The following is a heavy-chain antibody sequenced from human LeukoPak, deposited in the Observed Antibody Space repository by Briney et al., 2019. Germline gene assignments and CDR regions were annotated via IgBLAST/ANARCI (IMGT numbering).Heavy chain of an antibody. V-gene: IGHV4-34*01. CDR2: INPSGST. J-gene: IGHJ6*03. CDR1: GGPFSGYY. Sequence: SETLSLTCAAYGGPFSGYYWTWIRQAPGKGLDWIGEINPSGSTYYNPSLKSRLTISGDTSKSQFSLRLTSVTAADTAVYYCARGRQEISMILVVMTGVSYYLDVWGKGTTVTVS. CDR3: ARGRQEISMILVVMTGVSYYLDV. D-gene: IGHD3-22*01.